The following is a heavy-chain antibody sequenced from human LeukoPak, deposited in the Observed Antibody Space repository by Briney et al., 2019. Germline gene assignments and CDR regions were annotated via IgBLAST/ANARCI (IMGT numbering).Heavy chain of an antibody. Sequence: GGSVRLSYAASGFLYQVYDLSGVRRASAKGRVDGSGHNCHCGSTLYADSLKGRFTISRDNAKNSLYLQMNSLRAEDTALYYCARDLGYYYVPGRHLDYWGQGPLVTV. V-gene: IGHV3-20*03. CDR1: GFLYQVYD. CDR3: ARDLGYYYVPGRHLDY. J-gene: IGHJ4*02. D-gene: IGHD3-10*02. CDR2: HNCHCGST.